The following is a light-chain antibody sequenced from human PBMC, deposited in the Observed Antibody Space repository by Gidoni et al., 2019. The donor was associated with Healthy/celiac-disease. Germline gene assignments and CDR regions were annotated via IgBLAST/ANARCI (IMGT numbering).Light chain of an antibody. V-gene: IGKV1-5*03. CDR3: QQYNSYSWT. CDR2: KAS. Sequence: DLQMTQSPSTLSASVGDRVTITCRASQSISSWLASYPQKPGKAPKLLIYKASSLESGVPSRFSGSGSGTEFTLTISSLQPDDFATYYCQQYNSYSWTFGQGTKVEIK. J-gene: IGKJ1*01. CDR1: QSISSW.